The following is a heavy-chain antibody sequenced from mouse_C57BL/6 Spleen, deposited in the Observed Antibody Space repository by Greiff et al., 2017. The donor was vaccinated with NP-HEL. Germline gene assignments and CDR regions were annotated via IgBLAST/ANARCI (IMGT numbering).Heavy chain of an antibody. V-gene: IGHV1-42*01. CDR1: GYSFTGYY. J-gene: IGHJ4*01. CDR2: INPSTGGT. Sequence: VQLKQSGPELVKPGASVKISCKASGYSFTGYYMNWVKQSPEKSLEWIGEINPSTGGTTYNQKFKAKATLTVDKSSSTAYMQLKSLTSEDSAVYYCARSLTDAMDYWGQGTSVTVSS. CDR3: ARSLTDAMDY.